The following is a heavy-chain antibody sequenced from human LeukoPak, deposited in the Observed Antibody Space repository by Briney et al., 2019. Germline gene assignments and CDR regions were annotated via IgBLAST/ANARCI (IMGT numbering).Heavy chain of an antibody. Sequence: GGSLRLSCAASGFTFSNAWMSWVRQAPGKGLEWVGRIKSKADGGTTDYAAPVKGRFTISRDDSKNTLYLQMNSLKTEDTAVYYCTTLGEWWTRYIDYWRQGTLLTVPS. J-gene: IGHJ4*02. V-gene: IGHV3-15*01. D-gene: IGHD3-16*01. CDR2: IKSKADGGTT. CDR3: TTLGEWWTRYIDY. CDR1: GFTFSNAW.